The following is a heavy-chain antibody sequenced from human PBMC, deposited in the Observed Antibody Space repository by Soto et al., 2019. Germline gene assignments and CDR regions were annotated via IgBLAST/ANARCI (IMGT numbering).Heavy chain of an antibody. Sequence: QVQLVESGGGVVQPGRSLRLSCAASGFTFSSYGMHWVRQAPGKGLEWVAVIWYDGSNKYYADSVKGRFTISRDNSKNTLYLQMNSLGAEDTAVYYCARDGAAAAGLMYYFDYWGQGTLVTVSS. CDR1: GFTFSSYG. V-gene: IGHV3-33*01. CDR2: IWYDGSNK. D-gene: IGHD6-13*01. J-gene: IGHJ4*02. CDR3: ARDGAAAAGLMYYFDY.